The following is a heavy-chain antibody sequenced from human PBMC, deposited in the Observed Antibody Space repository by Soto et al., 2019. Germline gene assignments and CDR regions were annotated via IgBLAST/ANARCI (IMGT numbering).Heavy chain of an antibody. CDR3: AREAVAGTSRAWGASGFDP. CDR2: INPSGGST. Sequence: ASVKVSCKASGYTFTSYYMHWVRQAPGQGLEWMGIINPSGGSTSYAQKFQGRVTMTRDTSTSTVYMELSSLRSEDTAVYYCAREAVAGTSRAWGASGFDPWGKGTRVT. J-gene: IGHJ5*02. V-gene: IGHV1-46*03. D-gene: IGHD6-19*01. CDR1: GYTFTSYY.